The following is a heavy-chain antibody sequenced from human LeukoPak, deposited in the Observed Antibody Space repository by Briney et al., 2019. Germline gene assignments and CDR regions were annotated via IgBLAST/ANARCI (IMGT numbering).Heavy chain of an antibody. D-gene: IGHD3-16*01. J-gene: IGHJ3*02. V-gene: IGHV3-23*01. CDR1: GFTFSTYG. CDR2: ISGGGGTT. Sequence: GGSLRLSCAASGFTFSTYGIHWVRQAPGKGLEWVSVISGGGGTTFYADSVKGRFTISRDNSKNTLYLQMNSLRAEDTAVFYCAKDGKFGGGSPGDAFDIWGQGTMVTASS. CDR3: AKDGKFGGGSPGDAFDI.